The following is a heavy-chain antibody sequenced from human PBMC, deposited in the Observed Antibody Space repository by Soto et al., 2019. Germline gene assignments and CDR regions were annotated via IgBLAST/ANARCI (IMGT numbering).Heavy chain of an antibody. D-gene: IGHD5-12*01. CDR3: ARDLFTGYSGYGYYYYGMDV. CDR1: RYTFTNYG. V-gene: IGHV1-2*04. Sequence: ASVKVSCKASRYTFTNYGIAWVRQAPGQGLEWMGWINPYSGGTDYAQKFQGWVTMTRDTSISTAYMELKRLRSDDTAMYYCARDLFTGYSGYGYYYYGMDVWGQGTAVTVSS. CDR2: INPYSGGT. J-gene: IGHJ6*02.